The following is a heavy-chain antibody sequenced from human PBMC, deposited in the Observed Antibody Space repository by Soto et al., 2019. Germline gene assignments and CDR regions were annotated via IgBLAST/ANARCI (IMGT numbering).Heavy chain of an antibody. CDR2: INWNGRTR. D-gene: IGHD3-9*01. CDR3: ARASPRGRYFDWLIFPLAH. V-gene: IGHV3-20*04. CDR1: GFTFDDYG. J-gene: IGHJ4*02. Sequence: GGSLRLSCAASGFTFDDYGMSWVRQVPGKGLEWVAGINWNGRTRNYADSVKGRFTISRDTAKNSLYLQMNSLRAEDTALYFCARASPRGRYFDWLIFPLAHWGQGTLVTVSS.